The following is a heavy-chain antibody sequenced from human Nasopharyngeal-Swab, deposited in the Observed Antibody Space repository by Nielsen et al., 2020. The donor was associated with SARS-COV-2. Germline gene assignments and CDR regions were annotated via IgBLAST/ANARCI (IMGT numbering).Heavy chain of an antibody. J-gene: IGHJ4*02. CDR1: GASISSDC. CDR2: VSYSERT. Sequence: GSLRLSWAVSGASISSDCWGWIRQPPGKGLEWIGCVSYSERTDYNPSLKSRVTIAIDTSKKHFSLVLSSLTAADTAHYYCTRGSLRTAPDCWGQGTLVTVSS. V-gene: IGHV4-59*12. D-gene: IGHD4-17*01. CDR3: TRGSLRTAPDC.